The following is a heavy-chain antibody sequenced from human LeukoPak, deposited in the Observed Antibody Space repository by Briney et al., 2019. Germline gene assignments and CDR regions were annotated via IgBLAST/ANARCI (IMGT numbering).Heavy chain of an antibody. CDR3: AREVPLTTNDY. V-gene: IGHV1-18*01. J-gene: IGHJ4*02. CDR1: GYTFTSYG. Sequence: ASVKVSCKASGYTFTSYGFSRVRQAPGQGLEWMGWISAYNGNTNYAQKLQGRVTMTTDTSTSTAYMELRSLRSDDTAVYYCAREVPLTTNDYWGQGTLVTVSS. CDR2: ISAYNGNT. D-gene: IGHD4-11*01.